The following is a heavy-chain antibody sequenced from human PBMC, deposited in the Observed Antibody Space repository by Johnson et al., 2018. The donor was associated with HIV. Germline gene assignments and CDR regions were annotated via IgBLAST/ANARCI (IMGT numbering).Heavy chain of an antibody. CDR1: GFTFSNAW. D-gene: IGHD2-15*01. CDR3: TTGDIVVVVSRILVPQHDAFDI. CDR2: IKSQTDGGTI. J-gene: IGHJ3*02. V-gene: IGHV3-15*01. Sequence: VQLVESGGGLVKPGGSLRLSCAASGFTFSNAWMSWVRQAPGKGLEWVGRIKSQTDGGTIDYAASVKGRFTISRDDSRHTVYLQMNNLKTEDTAVYYCTTGDIVVVVSRILVPQHDAFDIWGRGTLVTVSS.